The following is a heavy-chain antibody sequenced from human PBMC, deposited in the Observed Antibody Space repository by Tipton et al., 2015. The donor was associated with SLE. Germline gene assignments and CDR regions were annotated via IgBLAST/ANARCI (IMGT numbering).Heavy chain of an antibody. CDR3: ARTLDALDI. CDR2: VSYDGSHK. J-gene: IGHJ3*02. Sequence: SLRLSCAASGFTFSSYAMHWVRQAPGKGLEWVSVVSYDGSHKHYADSVKGRFTISRDNSKNTLYLQMNSLRAEDTAVYYCARTLDALDIWGQGTMVTVSS. CDR1: GFTFSSYA. V-gene: IGHV3-30*04.